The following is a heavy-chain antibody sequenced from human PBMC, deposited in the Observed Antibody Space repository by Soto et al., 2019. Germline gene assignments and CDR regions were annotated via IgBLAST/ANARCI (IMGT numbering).Heavy chain of an antibody. D-gene: IGHD6-19*01. CDR3: VRQHPLDSNAWYI. CDR2: IYPGDSDT. Sequence: GESLKISCKSTGSGFWIAWVRHMPGKGLELIGSIYPGDSDTRYNPSFQGLVTISADRFISASYLQWTSLKASDTAMYYCVRQHPLDSNAWYIWGQGALVTVSS. CDR1: GSGFW. J-gene: IGHJ4*02. V-gene: IGHV5-51*01.